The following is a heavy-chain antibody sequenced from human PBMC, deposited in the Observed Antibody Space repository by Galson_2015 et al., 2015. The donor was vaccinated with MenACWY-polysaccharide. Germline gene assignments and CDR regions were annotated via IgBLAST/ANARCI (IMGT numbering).Heavy chain of an antibody. CDR1: GGSVSSFTDH. Sequence: LSLTCTVSGGSVSSFTDHWSWLRQPPGRGLEWIGYMSYNGRANYNPSLRSRVPISLDTSNNQFSLRLSSVTAADTAMYYCAREPNYSGSFGWFGPWGQGTLVTVSS. V-gene: IGHV4-61*01. CDR2: MSYNGRA. CDR3: AREPNYSGSFGWFGP. J-gene: IGHJ5*02. D-gene: IGHD1-26*01.